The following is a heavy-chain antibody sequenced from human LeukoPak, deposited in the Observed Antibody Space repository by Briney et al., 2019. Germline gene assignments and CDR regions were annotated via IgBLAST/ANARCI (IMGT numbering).Heavy chain of an antibody. CDR2: IYYSGST. V-gene: IGHV4-59*08. CDR3: ARHLEAVPGFDH. J-gene: IGHJ4*02. D-gene: IGHD6-19*01. CDR1: GGSICNYY. Sequence: SETLSLTCTVSGGSICNYYWSWIRLPPGKGLEWIGYIYYSGSTKYNPSLKSRVTISVDTSKNQIYMKLTSATAADTAVYYCARHLEAVPGFDHWGQGTLVTVSS.